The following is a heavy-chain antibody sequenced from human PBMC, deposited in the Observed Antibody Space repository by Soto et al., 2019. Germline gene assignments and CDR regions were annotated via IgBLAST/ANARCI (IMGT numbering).Heavy chain of an antibody. D-gene: IGHD6-19*01. CDR2: IYSGGST. CDR3: AGPSSGWSANTGPGYFDL. Sequence: EVQLVETGGGLIQPGGSLRLSCAASGFTVSSNYMSLVRQAPGKGLEWVSVIYSGGSTYYVDSVKGRFTISIDNSKNTLYLQINSLRSEDTAVYYCAGPSSGWSANTGPGYFDLWGRGTLVTVSS. V-gene: IGHV3-53*02. J-gene: IGHJ2*01. CDR1: GFTVSSNY.